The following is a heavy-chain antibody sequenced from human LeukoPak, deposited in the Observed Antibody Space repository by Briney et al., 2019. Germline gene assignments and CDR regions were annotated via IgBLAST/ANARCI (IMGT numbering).Heavy chain of an antibody. V-gene: IGHV1-2*02. J-gene: IGHJ3*02. Sequence: ASVKVSCKASGYTFTGYYMHWVRQAPGQGLEWMGWINPNSGGTNYAQKFQGRVTMTRDTSISTAYMGLSRLRSDDTAVYYWARDNGQIFDSNRFAFDIWGQGTMVTVSS. CDR3: ARDNGQIFDSNRFAFDI. CDR2: INPNSGGT. CDR1: GYTFTGYY. D-gene: IGHD3-22*01.